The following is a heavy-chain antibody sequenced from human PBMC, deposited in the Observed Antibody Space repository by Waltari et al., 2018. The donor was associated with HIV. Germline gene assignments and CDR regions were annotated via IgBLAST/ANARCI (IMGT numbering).Heavy chain of an antibody. J-gene: IGHJ5*02. CDR2: MSYSGST. Sequence: GWIRQPPGKGLEWIGSMSYSGSTYQKSSLRSRLTISVDTSKNQFSLKLTSVTASDTAVYYCARSFSGYSNYFDPWGQGTLVTVSS. V-gene: IGHV4-39*01. CDR3: ARSFSGYSNYFDP. D-gene: IGHD4-4*01.